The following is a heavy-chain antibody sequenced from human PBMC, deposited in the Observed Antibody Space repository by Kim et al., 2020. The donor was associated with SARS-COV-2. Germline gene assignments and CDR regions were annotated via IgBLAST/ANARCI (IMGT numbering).Heavy chain of an antibody. V-gene: IGHV3-33*01. CDR2: IWYDGSNK. Sequence: GGSLRLSCAASGFTFSSYGMHWVRQAPGKGLEWVAVIWYDGSNKYYADSVKGRFTISRDNSKNTLYLQMNSLRAEDTTVYYCARDGDYYESSGFEYFQHCGQGTLVTVSS. J-gene: IGHJ1*01. D-gene: IGHD3-22*01. CDR3: ARDGDYYESSGFEYFQH. CDR1: GFTFSSYG.